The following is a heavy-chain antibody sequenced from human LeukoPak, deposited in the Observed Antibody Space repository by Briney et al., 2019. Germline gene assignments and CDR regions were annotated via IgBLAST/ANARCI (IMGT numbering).Heavy chain of an antibody. CDR2: ISPRGDVT. CDR1: GYTFTDYH. D-gene: IGHD1-14*01. CDR3: ARSLPQRDGRKHGLDV. V-gene: IGHV1-46*01. J-gene: IGHJ6*02. Sequence: ASVKVSCKPSGYTFTDYHMNWVRQAPGQGLEWMGIISPRGDVTTYAQKFQGRVTMTSDTSTNTVYLELTSLRSEDTAVYYCARSLPQRDGRKHGLDVWGQGPRSPS.